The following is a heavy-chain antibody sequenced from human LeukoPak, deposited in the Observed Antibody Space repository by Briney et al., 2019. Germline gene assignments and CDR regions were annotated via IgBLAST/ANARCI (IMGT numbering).Heavy chain of an antibody. Sequence: GGSLRLSCAASGFTFSSYAMHWVRQAPGKGLEWVAVISYDGSNKYYADSVKGRFTISRDNSKHTLYLQMNSLRAEDTAVYYCATDQYYDSSGYHSHWGQGTLVTVSS. V-gene: IGHV3-30-3*01. D-gene: IGHD3-22*01. CDR1: GFTFSSYA. CDR3: ATDQYYDSSGYHSH. J-gene: IGHJ4*02. CDR2: ISYDGSNK.